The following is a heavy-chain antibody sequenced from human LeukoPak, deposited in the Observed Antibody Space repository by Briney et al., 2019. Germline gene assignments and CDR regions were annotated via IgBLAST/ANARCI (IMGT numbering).Heavy chain of an antibody. CDR3: ARGYYHDSK. J-gene: IGHJ4*02. D-gene: IGHD3-22*01. Sequence: GSLRLSCAASGFTFSDSAIHWVRQASGKGLEWIGEIHHSGSTNYNPSLKSRVTISIDKSKNQFSLKLTSVTAADTAVYYCARGYYHDSKWGQGILVTVSS. CDR2: IHHSGST. CDR1: GFTFSDSA. V-gene: IGHV4-4*02.